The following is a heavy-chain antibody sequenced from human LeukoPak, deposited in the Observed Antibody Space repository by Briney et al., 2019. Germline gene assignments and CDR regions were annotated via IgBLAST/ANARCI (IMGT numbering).Heavy chain of an antibody. Sequence: PSETLSLTCTVSGGSISSYYWSWIRQPAGKGLEWIGRIYTSGSTNYNPSLKSRVTMSVDTSKNQFSLKLSSVTAADTAVYYCAREPVVPAAKSGAFDIWGQGTMVTVSS. CDR3: AREPVVPAAKSGAFDI. CDR1: GGSISSYY. V-gene: IGHV4-4*07. J-gene: IGHJ3*02. CDR2: IYTSGST. D-gene: IGHD2-2*01.